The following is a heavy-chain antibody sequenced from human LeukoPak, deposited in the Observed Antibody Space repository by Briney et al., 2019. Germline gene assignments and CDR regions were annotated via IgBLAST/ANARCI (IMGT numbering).Heavy chain of an antibody. V-gene: IGHV3-15*07. CDR2: IKSKIDGGAI. CDR3: TTGGSVIVTGTRAFDI. J-gene: IGHJ3*02. CDR1: GFTFSNTW. Sequence: GGSLRLSCAASGFTFSNTWMNWVRQAPGKGLEWAGRIKSKIDGGAIDYAAPVQGRFTISRDDSQVTLYLQMNSLKAEDTAVYYCTTGGSVIVTGTRAFDIWGQGTMVTVSS. D-gene: IGHD1-7*01.